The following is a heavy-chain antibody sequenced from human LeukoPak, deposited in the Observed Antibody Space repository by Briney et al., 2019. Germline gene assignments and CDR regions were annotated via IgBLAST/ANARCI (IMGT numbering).Heavy chain of an antibody. Sequence: KPSETLSLTCAVYGESFSGYYWSWIRQPPGKGLEWIGEINHSGSTNYNPSLKSRVTISVDTSKNQFSLKLSSVTAADTAVYYCARRDHYYDSSGYYLGARGFDYWGQGTLVTVSS. CDR1: GESFSGYY. CDR2: INHSGST. D-gene: IGHD3-22*01. J-gene: IGHJ4*02. V-gene: IGHV4-34*01. CDR3: ARRDHYYDSSGYYLGARGFDY.